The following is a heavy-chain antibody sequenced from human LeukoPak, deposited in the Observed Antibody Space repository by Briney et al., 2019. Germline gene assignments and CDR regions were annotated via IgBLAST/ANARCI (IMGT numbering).Heavy chain of an antibody. Sequence: PGGSLRLSCAASGFTFNSYEMNWVRQAPGKGLEWVSYISSSGSTIYYADSVKGRFTISRDNAKNSLYLQMNSLRAEDTAVYYCARVYYSSSYDYWYFDLWGRGTLVTVSS. V-gene: IGHV3-48*03. CDR2: ISSSGSTI. D-gene: IGHD6-13*01. J-gene: IGHJ2*01. CDR3: ARVYYSSSYDYWYFDL. CDR1: GFTFNSYE.